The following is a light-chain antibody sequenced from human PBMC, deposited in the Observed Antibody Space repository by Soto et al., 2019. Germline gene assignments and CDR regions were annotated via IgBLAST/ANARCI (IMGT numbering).Light chain of an antibody. V-gene: IGKV3-15*01. CDR3: QQYNNWPPWT. J-gene: IGKJ1*01. Sequence: ILMTQSPATLSVSPGERATLSCRASQSVSNNLAWYQQKPGQAPRLLIYDASTRATGIPARFSGSGSGTEFTLTISGLQAEGFAVYYCQQYNNWPPWTFGQGTKGENK. CDR1: QSVSNN. CDR2: DAS.